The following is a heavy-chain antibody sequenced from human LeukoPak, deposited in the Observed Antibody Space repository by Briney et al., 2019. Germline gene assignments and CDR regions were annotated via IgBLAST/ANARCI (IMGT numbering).Heavy chain of an antibody. V-gene: IGHV4-34*01. D-gene: IGHD3-16*01. CDR2: INHSGST. J-gene: IGHJ6*02. CDR3: ARATNYDYPNYYGMDV. Sequence: SETLSLTCAVYGASFSDYYWGWIRQPPGKGLERIGEINHSGSTNYNPSLKSRVTISVDTSKNQFSLKLSSVTAADTAVYYCARATNYDYPNYYGMDVWGQGTTVTVSS. CDR1: GASFSDYY.